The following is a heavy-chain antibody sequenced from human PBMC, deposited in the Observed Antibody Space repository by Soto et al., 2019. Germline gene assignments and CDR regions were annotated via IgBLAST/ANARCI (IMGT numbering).Heavy chain of an antibody. CDR1: GFTFSHYG. J-gene: IGHJ4*02. V-gene: IGHV3-30*03. CDR3: ARYSGKYQGPIDY. CDR2: ISYDGSNK. D-gene: IGHD1-26*01. Sequence: QVQLVESGGGMVQPGRSLRLSCAASGFTFSHYGIHWVRQAPGKGLEWLAVISYDGSNKHYADSVKGRFTVSRDNSKNTLYLQMNSLRAEDMAVYFCARYSGKYQGPIDYWGQGTLVTVSS.